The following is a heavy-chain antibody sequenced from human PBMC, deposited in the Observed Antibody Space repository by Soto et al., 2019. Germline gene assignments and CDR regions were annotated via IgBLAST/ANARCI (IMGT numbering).Heavy chain of an antibody. J-gene: IGHJ6*02. V-gene: IGHV3-30*18. CDR3: AKVAQGDPLISDYGMDV. CDR1: GFPFSSYG. CDR2: ISYDGSSK. D-gene: IGHD2-21*02. Sequence: GGSLRLSCAASGFPFSSYGMHWVRQAPGKGLEWVAVISYDGSSKYYADSVKGRFTGSRDNSKNTLYLQMNSLRGEDTAVYYCAKVAQGDPLISDYGMDVWGQGTTVTVSS.